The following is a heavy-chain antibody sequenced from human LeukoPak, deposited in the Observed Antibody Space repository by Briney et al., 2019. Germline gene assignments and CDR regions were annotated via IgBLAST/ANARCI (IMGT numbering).Heavy chain of an antibody. CDR1: GFTFSTYD. CDR2: IDTTGDT. V-gene: IGHV3-13*01. D-gene: IGHD2-15*01. Sequence: GGSLRLSCAASGFTFSTYDMHWVRHATGKGLEWVSAIDTTGDTYYPGSVKGRFTISRENAKNSLYLQMNSLRAGDTAVYYCARDRGGGHMGVWGKGTTVTISS. J-gene: IGHJ6*03. CDR3: ARDRGGGHMGV.